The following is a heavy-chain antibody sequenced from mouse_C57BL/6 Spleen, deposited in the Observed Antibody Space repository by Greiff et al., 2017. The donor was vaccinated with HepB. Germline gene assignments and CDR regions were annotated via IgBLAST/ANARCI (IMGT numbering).Heavy chain of an antibody. D-gene: IGHD1-1*01. CDR2: INPGSGGT. CDR1: GYAFTNYL. J-gene: IGHJ2*01. CDR3: ARSENYYGTDYFDY. V-gene: IGHV1-54*01. Sequence: QVQLKQSGAELVRPGTSVKVSCKASGYAFTNYLIEWVKQRPGQGLEWIGVINPGSGGTNYNEKFKGKATLTADKSSSTAYMQLSSLTSEDSAVYFCARSENYYGTDYFDYWGQGTTLTVSS.